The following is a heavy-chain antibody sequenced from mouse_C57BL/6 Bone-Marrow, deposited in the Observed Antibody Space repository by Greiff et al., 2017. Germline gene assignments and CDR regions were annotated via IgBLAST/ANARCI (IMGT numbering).Heavy chain of an antibody. CDR1: GFTFSDYY. D-gene: IGHD2-3*01. V-gene: IGHV5-12*01. Sequence: EVMLVESGGGLVQPGGSLKLSCAASGFTFSDYYMYWVRQTPEKRLEWVAYISNGGGSTYYPDTVKGRFTISRDNAKNTLYLQMSRLKSEDTAMYYCARDGLLAWFAYWGQGTLVTVSA. CDR2: ISNGGGST. J-gene: IGHJ3*01. CDR3: ARDGLLAWFAY.